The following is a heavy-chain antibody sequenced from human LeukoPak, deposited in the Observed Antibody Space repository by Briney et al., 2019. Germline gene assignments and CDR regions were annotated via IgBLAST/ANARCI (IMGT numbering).Heavy chain of an antibody. J-gene: IGHJ5*02. CDR3: ARGTWVLWFGEQIPNWFDP. Sequence: SETLSLTCTVSGVSISGSSYYWSWIRQPAGKGLEWIGRIYSSASTNYSPSLKSRVTISVDTSKNQFSLKLSSVTAADTAVYYCARGTWVLWFGEQIPNWFDPWGQGTLVTVSS. CDR1: GVSISGSSYY. CDR2: IYSSAST. V-gene: IGHV4-61*02. D-gene: IGHD3-10*01.